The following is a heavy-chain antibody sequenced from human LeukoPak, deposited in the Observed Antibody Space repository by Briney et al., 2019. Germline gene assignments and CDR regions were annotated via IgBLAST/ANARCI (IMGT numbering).Heavy chain of an antibody. D-gene: IGHD6-13*01. J-gene: IGHJ5*02. V-gene: IGHV4-34*01. CDR2: INHSGST. CDR3: ARGRRVAAARNWFDP. CDR1: GGSFSGYY. Sequence: SETLSLTCAVYGGSFSGYYWSWIRQPPGKGLEWIGEINHSGSTNYNPSLKSRVTISVDTSKNQFSLKLSSVTAADTAVYYCARGRRVAAARNWFDPWGQGTLVTVSS.